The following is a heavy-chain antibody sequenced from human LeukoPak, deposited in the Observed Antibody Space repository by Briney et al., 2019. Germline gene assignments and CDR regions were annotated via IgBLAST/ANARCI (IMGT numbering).Heavy chain of an antibody. CDR1: GAPLSGCDYY. CDR3: TRSANLVVVMVPVPSYFDM. J-gene: IGHJ1*01. V-gene: IGHV4-39*02. Sequence: AETLSLTCALSGAPLSGCDYYWGRIRQSPGKGLEWIGSVYCSENIFDDPAVQSRLVQCVDTAKTHFSLDLASVPAYDTAFYYSTRSANLVVVMVPVPSYFDMGGEGTPVTVS. D-gene: IGHD3-9*01. CDR2: VYCSENI.